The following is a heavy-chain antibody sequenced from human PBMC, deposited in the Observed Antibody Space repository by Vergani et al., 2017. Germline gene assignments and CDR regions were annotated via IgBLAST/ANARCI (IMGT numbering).Heavy chain of an antibody. CDR1: GGTFSSYT. CDR2: ISAYNGNT. J-gene: IGHJ4*02. D-gene: IGHD2-21*02. CDR3: ARDVSAYCGGDCLVDY. Sequence: QVQLVQSGAEVKKPGSSVKVSCKASGGTFSSYTISWVRQAPGQGLEWMGWISAYNGNTNYAQKLQGRVTMTTDTSTSTAYMELRSLRSDDTAVYYCARDVSAYCGGDCLVDYWGQGTLVTVSS. V-gene: IGHV1-18*01.